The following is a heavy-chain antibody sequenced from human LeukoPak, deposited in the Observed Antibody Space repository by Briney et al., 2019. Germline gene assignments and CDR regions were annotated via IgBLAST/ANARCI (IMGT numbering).Heavy chain of an antibody. J-gene: IGHJ4*02. CDR2: IYYSGSA. V-gene: IGHV4-39*01. Sequence: SETLSLTCTVSGDSISKSTFWWGWIRQPPGKGLEWIGSIYYSGSASYSPSLMSRVTISVDTSRNQFSLKLNSVTAADTAVYYCVRPGSDGSYYYWGQGTLVTVSS. CDR3: VRPGSDGSYYY. D-gene: IGHD1-26*01. CDR1: GDSISKSTFW.